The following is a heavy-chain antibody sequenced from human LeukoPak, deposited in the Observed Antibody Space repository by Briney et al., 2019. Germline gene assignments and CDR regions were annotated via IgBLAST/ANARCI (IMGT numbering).Heavy chain of an antibody. CDR3: AKDIRRGGYYGSGSGQGPFFDY. J-gene: IGHJ4*02. CDR1: GFTFDDYA. CDR2: ISWDGGRT. V-gene: IGHV3-43D*03. Sequence: PGGSLRLSCAASGFTFDDYAMPWVRQAPGKGLEWVSFISWDGGRTYYVDSVKDRFSISRDNNKNSLYLQINSLRAEDTAFYYCAKDIRRGGYYGSGSGQGPFFDYWGLGTLVTVSS. D-gene: IGHD3-10*01.